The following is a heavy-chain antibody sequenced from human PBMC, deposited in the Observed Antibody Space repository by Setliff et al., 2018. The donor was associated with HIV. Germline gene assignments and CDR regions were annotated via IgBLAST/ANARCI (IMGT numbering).Heavy chain of an antibody. Sequence: SETLSLTCSVSGGSFNSYYWTWIRQPAGKGPEWIGLRFYTGTPSYNYSLDGRVTLSVDSSKKTFSLSLRSVTAADTAVYFCARGVWTATGKPFYFDHWGRGKLVTVSS. J-gene: IGHJ4*02. D-gene: IGHD3-16*01. CDR2: RFYTGTP. CDR3: ARGVWTATGKPFYFDH. V-gene: IGHV4-4*07. CDR1: GGSFNSYY.